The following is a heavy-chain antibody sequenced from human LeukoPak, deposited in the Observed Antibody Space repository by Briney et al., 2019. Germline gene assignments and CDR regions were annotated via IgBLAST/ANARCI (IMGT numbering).Heavy chain of an antibody. CDR1: GYTLTELY. D-gene: IGHD4-11*01. Sequence: ASVKVYCKVSGYTLTELYMHWVRQAPGQGLEWMGWINPNSGGTNYAQKFQGRVTMTRDTSISTAYMELSRLRSDDTAVYYCARVPRYSNYAFAWFYPWGQGTLVTVSS. CDR3: ARVPRYSNYAFAWFYP. V-gene: IGHV1-2*02. J-gene: IGHJ5*02. CDR2: INPNSGGT.